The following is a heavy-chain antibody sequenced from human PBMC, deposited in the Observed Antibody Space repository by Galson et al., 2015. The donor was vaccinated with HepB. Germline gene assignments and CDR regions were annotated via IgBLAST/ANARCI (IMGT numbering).Heavy chain of an antibody. CDR1: GFTFSSYG. Sequence: SLRLSCAASGFTFSSYGMHWVRQAPGKGLEWVAVMSYDGSNKYYADSVKGRFTISRDNSKNTLYLQMNSLRAEDTAVYYCAKDIWDIVVVPAAIGLDYWGQGTLVTVSS. V-gene: IGHV3-30*18. J-gene: IGHJ4*02. CDR2: MSYDGSNK. CDR3: AKDIWDIVVVPAAIGLDY. D-gene: IGHD2-2*02.